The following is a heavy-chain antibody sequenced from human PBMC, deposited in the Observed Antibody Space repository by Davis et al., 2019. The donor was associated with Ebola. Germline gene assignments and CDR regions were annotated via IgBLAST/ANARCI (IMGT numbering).Heavy chain of an antibody. CDR2: ISYDGSNK. D-gene: IGHD3-3*01. V-gene: IGHV3-30*18. CDR1: GFMFSSYG. CDR3: AKGSVTIFGVAPDNYGMDV. J-gene: IGHJ6*04. Sequence: GESLKISCAASGFMFSSYGMHWVRQAPGKGLEWVAVISYDGSNKYYADSVKGRFTISRDNSKNTLYLQMNSLRAEDTAVYYCAKGSVTIFGVAPDNYGMDVWGKGTTVTVSS.